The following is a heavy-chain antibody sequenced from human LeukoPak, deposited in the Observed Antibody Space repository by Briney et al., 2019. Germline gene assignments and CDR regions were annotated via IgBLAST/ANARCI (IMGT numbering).Heavy chain of an antibody. J-gene: IGHJ4*02. CDR2: IIPIFGTA. CDR3: ARDPRRYYDSSGYYYGY. Sequence: SVKVSCKASGGTFSSYAISWVRQAPGQGLEWMGGIIPIFGTANYAQKFQGRVTITADESTSTVYMELSSLRSEDTAVYYCARDPRRYYDSSGYYYGYWGQGTLVTVSS. CDR1: GGTFSSYA. D-gene: IGHD3-22*01. V-gene: IGHV1-69*13.